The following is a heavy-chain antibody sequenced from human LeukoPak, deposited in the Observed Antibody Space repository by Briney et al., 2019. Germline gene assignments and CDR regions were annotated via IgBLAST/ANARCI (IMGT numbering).Heavy chain of an antibody. D-gene: IGHD5-24*01. V-gene: IGHV3-15*07. J-gene: IGHJ6*02. CDR1: NFTFSNAW. CDR2: IKTVTDGGTT. CDR3: STDPWHGMDV. Sequence: GGSLRLSCAASNFTFSNAWMNWVRQAPGKGLEWDGRIKTVTDGGTTDYAAPVKGRFIISRDDSKNTLFLQMNSLKTEDTAVYYCSTDPWHGMDVWGQGTTVTVSS.